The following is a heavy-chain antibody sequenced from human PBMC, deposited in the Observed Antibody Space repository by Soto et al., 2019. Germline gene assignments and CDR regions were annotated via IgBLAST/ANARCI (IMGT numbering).Heavy chain of an antibody. CDR1: IYTFTSYG. CDR2: ISAYNGNT. Sequence: XLVNVSCKASIYTFTSYGIRGVRQAPGQGLEWMGWISAYNGNTNYAQKLQGRVTMTTDTSTSTAYMELRSLRSDDTAVYYCARDYGTSTVTTGSYYYYGMDVWGQGATVTVSS. CDR3: ARDYGTSTVTTGSYYYYGMDV. J-gene: IGHJ6*02. V-gene: IGHV1-18*04. D-gene: IGHD4-17*01.